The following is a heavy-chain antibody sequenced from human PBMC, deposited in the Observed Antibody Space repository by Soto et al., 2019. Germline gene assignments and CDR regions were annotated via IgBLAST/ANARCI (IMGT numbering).Heavy chain of an antibody. CDR1: GFTFNDYA. D-gene: IGHD3-10*01. V-gene: IGHV3-23*01. CDR2: LSGSGGST. J-gene: IGHJ4*02. Sequence: EVQLLESGGGLVHPGGSLRLSCAASGFTFNDYAMNWVRQASGKGLEWVSGLSGSGGSTHYADSVKGRFTVSRDNPRNTLYLQMDSLSVEDTAIYYCAKASGRIRFLPDDFWGQGTLVTVSS. CDR3: AKASGRIRFLPDDF.